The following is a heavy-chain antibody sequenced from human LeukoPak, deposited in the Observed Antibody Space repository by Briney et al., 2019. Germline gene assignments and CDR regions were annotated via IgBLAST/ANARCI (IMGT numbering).Heavy chain of an antibody. V-gene: IGHV3-49*04. CDR1: GFSFGDYA. CDR3: TRVPQPGGYYGDLDY. J-gene: IGHJ4*02. Sequence: GGSLRLSCIASGFSFGDYAMSWVRQAPGKGLEWVGYIRSRAYGGTTEYAASVKGRFTISRDDSKSIAYLQMNSLKTEDTAVYYCTRVPQPGGYYGDLDYWGQGTLVTVSS. CDR2: IRSRAYGGTT. D-gene: IGHD2/OR15-2a*01.